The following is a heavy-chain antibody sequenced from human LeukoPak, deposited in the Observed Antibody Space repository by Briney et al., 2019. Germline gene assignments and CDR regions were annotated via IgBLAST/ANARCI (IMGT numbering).Heavy chain of an antibody. V-gene: IGHV3-21*01. CDR1: GFTFSSYS. CDR2: ISSSSSYI. J-gene: IGHJ4*02. Sequence: KPGGSLRLSCAASGFTFSSYSMNWVRQAPGKGLEWVSSISSSSSYIYHADSVKGRFTISRDNAKNSLHLQMNSLRAEDTAVYYCARDFRYFDYWGQGTLVTVSS. CDR3: ARDFRYFDY.